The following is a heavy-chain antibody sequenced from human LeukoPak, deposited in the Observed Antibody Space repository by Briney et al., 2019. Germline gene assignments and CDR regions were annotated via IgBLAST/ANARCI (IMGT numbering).Heavy chain of an antibody. CDR3: ARSPTSPLYYYDSSGYYYDPYNWFDP. V-gene: IGHV3-21*01. J-gene: IGHJ5*02. CDR2: ISSSSTYI. CDR1: GFTFSSYS. D-gene: IGHD3-22*01. Sequence: GGPLRLSCAASGFTFSSYSMNWVRQAPGKGLEWVSSISSSSTYIYYADSVKGRFTISRDNAKNSLFLQMNSLRAEDTAVYYCARSPTSPLYYYDSSGYYYDPYNWFDPWGQGTLVTVSS.